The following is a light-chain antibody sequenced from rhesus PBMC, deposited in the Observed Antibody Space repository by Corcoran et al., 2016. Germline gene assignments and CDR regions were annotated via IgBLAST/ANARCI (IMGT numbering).Light chain of an antibody. Sequence: DIQMTQSPSSLSASVGDTVTIACRASQGISSFLNWFQQKPGKAPKLLIYAASALERGVPSRFSGSGSGTEFTLTISSLQPEDFAAYYCLQHNSYPPTFGGGTKVEIK. CDR3: LQHNSYPPT. J-gene: IGKJ4*01. CDR2: AAS. CDR1: QGISSF. V-gene: IGKV1-28*01.